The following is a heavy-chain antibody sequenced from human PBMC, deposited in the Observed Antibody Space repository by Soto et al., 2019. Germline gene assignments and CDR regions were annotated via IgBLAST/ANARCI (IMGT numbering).Heavy chain of an antibody. CDR3: ARARLPDY. J-gene: IGHJ4*02. V-gene: IGHV3-53*01. CDR2: IYSGGST. Sequence: PGGSLRLSCAASGFTVNSNYMSWVRQAPGKGLEWVSIIYSGGSTYYADSVKGRFTISRDNSKNTLYLQMNNLRAEDTAVYYCARARLPDYWGQGTLVTAPQ. CDR1: GFTVNSNY.